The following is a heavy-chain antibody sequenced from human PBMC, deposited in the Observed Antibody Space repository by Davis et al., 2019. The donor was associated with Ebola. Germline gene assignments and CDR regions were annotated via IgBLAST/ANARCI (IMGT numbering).Heavy chain of an antibody. D-gene: IGHD3-3*01. J-gene: IGHJ4*02. V-gene: IGHV1-2*04. CDR3: ARDKGNRFLEWSFDY. CDR2: MYPNSGDT. CDR1: GYTFTSYY. Sequence: ASVKVSCKASGYTFTSYYMHWVRQAPGQGLEWLGWMYPNSGDTHYPRGFQGWVSMTRDTSTDTAYLELTRLKSDDTAVYYCARDKGNRFLEWSFDYWGQGTLVTVSS.